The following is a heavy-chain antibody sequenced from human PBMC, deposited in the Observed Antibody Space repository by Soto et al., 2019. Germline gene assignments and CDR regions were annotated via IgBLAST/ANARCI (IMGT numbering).Heavy chain of an antibody. J-gene: IGHJ6*02. D-gene: IGHD3-16*01. V-gene: IGHV1-18*01. CDR2: ISGYNGHT. Sequence: QVQLVQSGAEVKKPGASVKVSCKASGYTFTSYGISWVRQAPGQGLEWMGWISGYNGHTSYAQKVQGRVSMTTDPSTSTAYMELTSLRPTDTAVYYCAKLGGYYNYGMDVWGQGTTVTVSS. CDR3: AKLGGYYNYGMDV. CDR1: GYTFTSYG.